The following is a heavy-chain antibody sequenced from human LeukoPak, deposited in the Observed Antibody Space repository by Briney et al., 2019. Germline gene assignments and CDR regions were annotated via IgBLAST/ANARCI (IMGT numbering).Heavy chain of an antibody. J-gene: IGHJ4*02. V-gene: IGHV4-30-4*01. D-gene: IGHD3-3*01. CDR2: VNLQGRA. Sequence: ASQTLSLTCTVSGDSISSGDYYWTWIRQPPGKGLEWIGEVNLQGRANYNPSLWGRVAISPDHSANRISLKLTSVTAADTAVYYCAREGGFYRPLDYSGQGTLVTVAP. CDR1: GDSISSGDYY. CDR3: AREGGFYRPLDY.